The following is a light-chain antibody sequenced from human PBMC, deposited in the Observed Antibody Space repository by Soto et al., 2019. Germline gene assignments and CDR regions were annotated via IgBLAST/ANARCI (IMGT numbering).Light chain of an antibody. J-gene: IGKJ4*01. Sequence: EIVLTQSPGTLSLSPGERATLSCRASQSVSSSYLAWYQQKPGQAPRLLIYGASSRATGIPDMFSGSGSGTDFTLTISRLEPEDFAVYYCQQYGSSPRLTFGGGTKVEIK. V-gene: IGKV3-20*01. CDR1: QSVSSSY. CDR2: GAS. CDR3: QQYGSSPRLT.